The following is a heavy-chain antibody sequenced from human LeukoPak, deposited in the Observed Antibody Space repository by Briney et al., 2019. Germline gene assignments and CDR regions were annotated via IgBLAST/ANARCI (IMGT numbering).Heavy chain of an antibody. J-gene: IGHJ3*02. Sequence: PGGSLRLSCAASGFTFSRYWMAWGRQAPGKGLEWVANIRPDGGEQSYMYSAKGRFTISRDNARNSLYLQLNSLRVDDTAVYYCAREGLTLGAFDIWGQGAMVTVSS. CDR2: IRPDGGEQ. D-gene: IGHD4/OR15-4a*01. CDR3: AREGLTLGAFDI. V-gene: IGHV3-7*01. CDR1: GFTFSRYW.